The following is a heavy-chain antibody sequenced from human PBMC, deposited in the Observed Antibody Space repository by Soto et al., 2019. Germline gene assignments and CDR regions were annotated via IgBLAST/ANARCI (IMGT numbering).Heavy chain of an antibody. CDR2: IIPIFGTA. CDR3: ASRHYYGSGTSNSGGRYYGMDV. V-gene: IGHV1-69*13. CDR1: GGTFSSYA. D-gene: IGHD3-10*01. Sequence: SVKVSCKASGGTFSSYAISWVRQAPGQGLEWMGGIIPIFGTANYAQKFQGRVTITADESTSTAYMELSSLRSEDTAVYYCASRHYYGSGTSNSGGRYYGMDVWGQGTTVTVSS. J-gene: IGHJ6*02.